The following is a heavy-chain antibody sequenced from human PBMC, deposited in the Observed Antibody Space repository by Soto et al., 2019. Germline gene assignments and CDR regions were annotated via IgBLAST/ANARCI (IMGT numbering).Heavy chain of an antibody. CDR1: GGSISNYY. Sequence: SETLSLTCTVSGGSISNYYWSWIRQPPGKGLEWIGYIYSTGSTNYNPSLKSRVTLSVDPSKNQFSLKLSSVTAADTAVYYCARSMTTVVTLDYWGQGTLVTVSS. CDR3: ARSMTTVVTLDY. D-gene: IGHD4-17*01. CDR2: IYSTGST. V-gene: IGHV4-59*01. J-gene: IGHJ4*02.